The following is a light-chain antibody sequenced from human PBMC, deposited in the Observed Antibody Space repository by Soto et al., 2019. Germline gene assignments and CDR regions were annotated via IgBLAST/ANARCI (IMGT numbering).Light chain of an antibody. CDR1: NSNIGAGYE. CDR2: GNI. Sequence: QSVLTQPPSVSGAPGQRVIISCTGSNSNIGAGYEVHWFQQLPGTAPKLLIYGNINRPSGVPDRFSDSKSGTSASLAITGLQPEDEADYYCQSYDSSLSVLYVFGTGTKLTVL. CDR3: QSYDSSLSVLYV. J-gene: IGLJ1*01. V-gene: IGLV1-40*01.